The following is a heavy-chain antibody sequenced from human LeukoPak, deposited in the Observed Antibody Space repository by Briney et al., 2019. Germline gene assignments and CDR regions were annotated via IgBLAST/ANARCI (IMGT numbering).Heavy chain of an antibody. Sequence: SETLALICTVSVGPISSYYWSWIRQPPGKGLEWIGYIYYSGSTNYNPSLKSRVTISVDTSKNQFSLKLSSVTAADTAVYYCARDGSSGPGYFDLWGRGTLVTVSS. V-gene: IGHV4-59*01. J-gene: IGHJ2*01. CDR2: IYYSGST. CDR1: VGPISSYY. CDR3: ARDGSSGPGYFDL. D-gene: IGHD6-19*01.